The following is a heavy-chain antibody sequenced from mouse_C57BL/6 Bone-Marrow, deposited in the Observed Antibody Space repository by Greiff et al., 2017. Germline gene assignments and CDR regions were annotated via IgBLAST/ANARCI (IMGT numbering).Heavy chain of an antibody. CDR2: IRNKANGYTT. D-gene: IGHD1-2*01. V-gene: IGHV7-3*01. CDR3: ARSSHYYGNYFDY. Sequence: EVQGVESGGGLVQPGGSLSLSCAASGFTFTDYYMSWVRQPPGKALEWLGFIRNKANGYTTEYSASVKGRFTISRDNSQSILYLQMNALRAEDSATYYCARSSHYYGNYFDYWGQGTTLTVSS. CDR1: GFTFTDYY. J-gene: IGHJ2*01.